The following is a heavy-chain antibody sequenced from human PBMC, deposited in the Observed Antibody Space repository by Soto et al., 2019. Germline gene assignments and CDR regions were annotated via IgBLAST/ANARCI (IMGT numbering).Heavy chain of an antibody. CDR2: IYYSGIS. J-gene: IGHJ4*02. CDR3: ARKKDSRGYWD. Sequence: QVQLQESGPGLVKPSDTLSLTCDVSGYSLTSSNWWGWIRQPPGKGLEWIGYIYYSGISSYNPSLKSRVTMSLDTSRNQFSLKLSSVTAVDTAVYYCARKKDSRGYWDWGQGTLVTVSS. V-gene: IGHV4-28*01. CDR1: GYSLTSSNW. D-gene: IGHD3-22*01.